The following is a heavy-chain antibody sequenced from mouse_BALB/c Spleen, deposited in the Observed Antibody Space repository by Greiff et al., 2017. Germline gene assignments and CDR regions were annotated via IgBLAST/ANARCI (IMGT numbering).Heavy chain of an antibody. CDR2: ISCYNGAT. D-gene: IGHD1-1*01. CDR1: GYSFTGYY. CDR3: ARSGTTVVRAMDY. Sequence: LVKTGASVKISCKASGYSFTGYYMHWVKQSHGKSLEWIGYISCYNGATSYNQKFKGKATFTVDTSSSTAYMQFNSLTSEDSAVYDCARSGTTVVRAMDYWGQGTSVTVSS. V-gene: IGHV1S34*01. J-gene: IGHJ4*01.